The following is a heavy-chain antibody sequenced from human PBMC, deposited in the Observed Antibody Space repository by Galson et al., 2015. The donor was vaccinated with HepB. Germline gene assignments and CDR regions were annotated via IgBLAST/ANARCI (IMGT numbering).Heavy chain of an antibody. CDR1: GDSVSSNSAA. V-gene: IGHV6-1*01. Sequence: CAISGDSVSSNSAAWNWIRQSPSRGLEWLGRTYYRSKWYNDYAVSVKSRITINPDTSKNQFSLQLNSVTPEDTAVYYCARGVGYCSGGSCYPHFDYWGQGTLVTVSS. CDR3: ARGVGYCSGGSCYPHFDY. CDR2: TYYRSKWYN. J-gene: IGHJ4*02. D-gene: IGHD2-15*01.